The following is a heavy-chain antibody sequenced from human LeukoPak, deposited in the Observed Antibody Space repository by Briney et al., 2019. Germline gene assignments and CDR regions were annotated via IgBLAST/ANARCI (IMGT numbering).Heavy chain of an antibody. CDR3: TTTRYLRGSTPKGKSGYYFDY. CDR2: IKSKTDGGTT. D-gene: IGHD4-23*01. Sequence: GGSLRLSCAASGFTFSNAWMSWVRQAPGKGLEWAGRIKSKTDGGTTDYAAPVKGRFTISRDDSKNTLYLQMNSLKTEDTAVYYCTTTRYLRGSTPKGKSGYYFDYWGQGTLVTVSS. V-gene: IGHV3-15*01. CDR1: GFTFSNAW. J-gene: IGHJ4*02.